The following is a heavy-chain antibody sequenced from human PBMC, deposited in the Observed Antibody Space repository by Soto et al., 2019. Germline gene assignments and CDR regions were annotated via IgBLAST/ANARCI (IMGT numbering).Heavy chain of an antibody. CDR3: ARETLNYDFWSGKLNWFDP. J-gene: IGHJ5*02. CDR1: GGSFSGYY. CDR2: INHSGST. Sequence: SETLSLTCAVYGGSFSGYYWSWIRQPPGKGLEWIGEINHSGSTNYNPSLKSRVTISVDTSKNQFSLKLSSVTAADTAVYYCARETLNYDFWSGKLNWFDPWGQGTLVTVSS. V-gene: IGHV4-34*01. D-gene: IGHD3-3*01.